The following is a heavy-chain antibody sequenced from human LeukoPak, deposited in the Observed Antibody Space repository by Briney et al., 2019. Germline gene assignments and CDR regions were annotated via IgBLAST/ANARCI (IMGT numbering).Heavy chain of an antibody. Sequence: SETLSLTCTVSGGSISSSSYYWGWIRQPPGKGLEWIGSIYYSGSTYYNPSLKSRVTMSVDTSKNQFSLKLSSVTAADTAVYYCASGTTPLYYYMDVWGKGTTVTVSS. CDR2: IYYSGST. V-gene: IGHV4-39*07. D-gene: IGHD4-17*01. J-gene: IGHJ6*03. CDR1: GGSISSSSYY. CDR3: ASGTTPLYYYMDV.